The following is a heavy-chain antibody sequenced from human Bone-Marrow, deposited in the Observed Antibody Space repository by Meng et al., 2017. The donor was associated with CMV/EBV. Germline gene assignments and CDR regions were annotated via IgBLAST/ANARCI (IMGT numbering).Heavy chain of an antibody. CDR3: TTDRNNWKHAVNPFDP. CDR2: IKSKTDGGTT. CDR1: GFTFSNAW. J-gene: IGHJ5*02. V-gene: IGHV3-15*01. D-gene: IGHD1-20*01. Sequence: GESLKISCAASGFTFSNAWMSWVRQAPGKGLEWVGRIKSKTDGGTTDYAAPVKGRFTISRDDSKNTRYLQMNSLKTEDTAVYYCTTDRNNWKHAVNPFDPWGQGTLVTVSS.